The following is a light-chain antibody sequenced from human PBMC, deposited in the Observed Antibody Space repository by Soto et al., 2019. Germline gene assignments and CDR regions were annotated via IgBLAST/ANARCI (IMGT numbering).Light chain of an antibody. J-gene: IGKJ1*01. Sequence: ELVMTQSPATLSVSPGERATLSCRASESVSSNLAWYQQKPGQAPRLVVYGASSRATGVPDRFSASGSGTDFTLTISRLEPEDFAVYYCQQYAKAPLTFGQGTKVDIK. CDR2: GAS. V-gene: IGKV3-20*01. CDR3: QQYAKAPLT. CDR1: ESVSSN.